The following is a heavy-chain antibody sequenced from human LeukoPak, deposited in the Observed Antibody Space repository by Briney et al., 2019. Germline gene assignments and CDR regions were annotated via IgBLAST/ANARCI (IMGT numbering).Heavy chain of an antibody. V-gene: IGHV1-18*01. CDR1: GYTFTNYG. CDR2: ISAYNGNT. Sequence: ASVKVSCKASGYTFTNYGISWVRQAPGQGLEWMGWISAYNGNTNYAQKLQGRVTMTTDTSTNTVYMELRSLRFDDSAVYYCARDVAAIVGVTAWFDPWGQGTLVTVSS. J-gene: IGHJ5*02. CDR3: ARDVAAIVGVTAWFDP. D-gene: IGHD1-26*01.